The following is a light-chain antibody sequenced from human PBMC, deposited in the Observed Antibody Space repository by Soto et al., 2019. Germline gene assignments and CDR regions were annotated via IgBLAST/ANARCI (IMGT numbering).Light chain of an antibody. Sequence: DIHLAQSPSFLSASVGDRVTITCRASPGIRSFLAWYQQKPGKAPNLLIYAASTLQSGVPSRFSGSGSETEFTLTISSLQPEDIATSYCQQLNSYPLTFGGGTKVESK. CDR1: PGIRSF. V-gene: IGKV1-9*01. CDR2: AAS. J-gene: IGKJ4*01. CDR3: QQLNSYPLT.